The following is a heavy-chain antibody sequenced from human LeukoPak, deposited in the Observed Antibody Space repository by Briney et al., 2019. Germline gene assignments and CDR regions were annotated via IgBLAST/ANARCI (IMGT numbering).Heavy chain of an antibody. D-gene: IGHD6-13*01. CDR2: INPNSGGT. Sequence: HGASVKVSCKASGYTFTGYYMHWVRQAPGQGLEWMGWINPNSGGTNYAQKFKGRVTMTRDTSISTAYMELSRLRTDDTAVYYCARASGSSSWLNIDYWGQGTLVTVSS. CDR3: ARASGSSSWLNIDY. CDR1: GYTFTGYY. V-gene: IGHV1-2*02. J-gene: IGHJ4*02.